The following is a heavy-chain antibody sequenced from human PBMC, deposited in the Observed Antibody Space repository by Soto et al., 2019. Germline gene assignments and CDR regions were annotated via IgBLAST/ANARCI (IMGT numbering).Heavy chain of an antibody. CDR1: GFTFSSYS. D-gene: IGHD4-4*01. V-gene: IGHV3-48*02. CDR2: ISSSSSTI. J-gene: IGHJ5*02. Sequence: EVQLVESGGGLVQPGGSLRLSCAASGFTFSSYSMNWVRQAPGKGLEWVSYISSSSSTIYYADSVKGRFTISRDNAKNSLYLQMNSRRHEETAVYYCAREGNLNWFDPWGQGTLVTVSS. CDR3: AREGNLNWFDP.